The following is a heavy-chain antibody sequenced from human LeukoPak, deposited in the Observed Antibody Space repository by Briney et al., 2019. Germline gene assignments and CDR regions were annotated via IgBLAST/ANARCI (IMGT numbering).Heavy chain of an antibody. J-gene: IGHJ4*02. CDR1: GFTFGDYA. CDR2: IRSKAYGETA. D-gene: IGHD1-1*01. V-gene: IGHV3-49*03. Sequence: PGRSLRLSCTASGFTFGDYAMSWIRQAPGKGLEWVGFIRSKAYGETADYAASVKGRFTISRDDSKAIAYLQMNSLKTEDTAVYHCTRDRGADNPYDYWGQGTLVTVSS. CDR3: TRDRGADNPYDY.